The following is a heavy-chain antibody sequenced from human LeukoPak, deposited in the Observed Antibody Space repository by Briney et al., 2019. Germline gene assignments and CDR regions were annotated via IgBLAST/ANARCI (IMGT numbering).Heavy chain of an antibody. CDR2: ISAYNGNT. J-gene: IGHJ4*02. Sequence: ASVKVSCKASGYTFTSYGISWVRQAPGQGLEWTGWISAYNGNTNYAQKLQGRVTMTTDTSTSTAYMELRSLRSDDTAVYYCARALDYDYVWGSRYLADYWGQGTLVTVSS. CDR1: GYTFTSYG. CDR3: ARALDYDYVWGSRYLADY. D-gene: IGHD3-16*01. V-gene: IGHV1-18*01.